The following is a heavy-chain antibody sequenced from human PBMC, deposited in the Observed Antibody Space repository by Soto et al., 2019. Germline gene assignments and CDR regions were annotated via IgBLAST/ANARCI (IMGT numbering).Heavy chain of an antibody. V-gene: IGHV3-33*01. J-gene: IGHJ6*02. CDR1: GFTFSSYG. Sequence: QVQLVESGGGVVQPGRSLRLSCAASGFTFSSYGMHWVRQAPGKGLEWVAVIWYDGSNKYYADSVKGRFTISRDNSKNTLFLKKNSLRAEDTAVYYCARDIAAAGTSYYYYGMDVWGQGTTVTVSS. CDR3: ARDIAAAGTSYYYYGMDV. D-gene: IGHD6-13*01. CDR2: IWYDGSNK.